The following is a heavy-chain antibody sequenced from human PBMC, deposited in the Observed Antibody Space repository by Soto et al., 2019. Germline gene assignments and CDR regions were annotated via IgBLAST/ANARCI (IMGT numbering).Heavy chain of an antibody. J-gene: IGHJ4*02. D-gene: IGHD6-19*01. CDR1: GGSISSYY. Sequence: QVQLQESGPGLVKPSETLSLTCTVSGGSISSYYWSWIRQPPGKGPEWIGYIYSSGSTNYNPSLKSRVTISVDTSKSQFSLELSSVTAADTAVYYCARHHRGAVARFDYWGQGTLVTVSS. V-gene: IGHV4-59*08. CDR2: IYSSGST. CDR3: ARHHRGAVARFDY.